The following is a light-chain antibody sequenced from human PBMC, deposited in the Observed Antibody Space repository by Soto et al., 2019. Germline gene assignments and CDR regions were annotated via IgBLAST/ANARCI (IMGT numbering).Light chain of an antibody. Sequence: EIVLTQSPATLSLSPGEIATLSCRASQRVSSYLAWYQQKPGQAPRLLIYDASNRATGIPARFSGSGSGTDFTLTIGGLEPDDFAVYYCQQRSNWPGFGGGTKVEIK. J-gene: IGKJ4*02. CDR1: QRVSSY. V-gene: IGKV3-11*01. CDR2: DAS. CDR3: QQRSNWPG.